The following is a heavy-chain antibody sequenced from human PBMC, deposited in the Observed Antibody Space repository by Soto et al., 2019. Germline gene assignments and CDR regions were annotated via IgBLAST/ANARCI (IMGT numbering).Heavy chain of an antibody. D-gene: IGHD3-22*01. CDR3: AKGLYYYDSSGYRLFDY. CDR2: VSVSGGTT. J-gene: IGHJ4*02. Sequence: PGGSLRLSCAASGFMFNNYAMRWVRQAPGKGLEWVSTVSVSGGTTYYADSLKGRFTISRDNSKKTVYLQMNRPRAGDTAIYYCAKGLYYYDSSGYRLFDYWGQGTLVTVS. CDR1: GFMFNNYA. V-gene: IGHV3-23*01.